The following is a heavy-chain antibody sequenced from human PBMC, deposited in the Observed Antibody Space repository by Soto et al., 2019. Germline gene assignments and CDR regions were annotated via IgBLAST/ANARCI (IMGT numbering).Heavy chain of an antibody. J-gene: IGHJ6*02. CDR1: GDTFSNYA. Sequence: QVELVQSGIEVKNPGSSVKVSCKASGDTFSNYAINWVRQAPGQGLEWMGGIIPFYDKPNYAENFLGRVTISADKFTATAYLEVSSLRSEYTAVYFCARGYRELFFYAMDVWGRGTPVIVSS. V-gene: IGHV1-69*06. D-gene: IGHD3-10*01. CDR2: IIPFYDKP. CDR3: ARGYRELFFYAMDV.